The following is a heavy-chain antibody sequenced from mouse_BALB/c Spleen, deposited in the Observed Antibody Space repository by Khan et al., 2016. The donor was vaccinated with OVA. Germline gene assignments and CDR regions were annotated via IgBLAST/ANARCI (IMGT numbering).Heavy chain of an antibody. V-gene: IGHV5-17*02. Sequence: EVELVESGGGLVQPGGSRKLSCAASGFTFSSYGMHWVRQAPEKGLEWVAYISGDSSTIYYTDTVKGRFTISRDNPKNTLSLQMTSLMSEDTAMYYCATSYYYGYYFDYWVPGTTLTVSS. J-gene: IGHJ2*01. CDR2: ISGDSSTI. CDR3: ATSYYYGYYFDY. CDR1: GFTFSSYG. D-gene: IGHD1-1*01.